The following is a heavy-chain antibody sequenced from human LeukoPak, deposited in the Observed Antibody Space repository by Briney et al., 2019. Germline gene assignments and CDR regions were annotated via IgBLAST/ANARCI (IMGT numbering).Heavy chain of an antibody. Sequence: SETLSLTCTVSGGSVSSGSYYWSWIRQPPGKGLEWIGYIYYSGSTNYNPSLKSRVTISVDTSKNQFSLKLSSVTAADTAVYYCARALLYCGGDCYAFDYWGQGTLVTVSS. CDR1: GGSVSSGSYY. V-gene: IGHV4-61*01. CDR2: IYYSGST. J-gene: IGHJ4*02. D-gene: IGHD2-21*02. CDR3: ARALLYCGGDCYAFDY.